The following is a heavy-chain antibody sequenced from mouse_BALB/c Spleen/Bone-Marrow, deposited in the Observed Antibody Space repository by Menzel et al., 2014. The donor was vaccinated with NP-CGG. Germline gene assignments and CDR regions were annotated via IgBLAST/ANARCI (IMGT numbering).Heavy chain of an antibody. V-gene: IGHV1-84*02. CDR1: GYTFADYY. D-gene: IGHD1-2*01. CDR3: ARGMTTATFAY. Sequence: LLESGPALVELGAFVKISCKASGYTFADYYINWVKQTPGSGLEWIGWIYPRNNNTKYNEKFKDKATLTVDTPSSTAYMQLSSLTSEDTAVCFCARGMTTATFAYWGQGTLVTVSA. CDR2: IYPRNNNT. J-gene: IGHJ3*01.